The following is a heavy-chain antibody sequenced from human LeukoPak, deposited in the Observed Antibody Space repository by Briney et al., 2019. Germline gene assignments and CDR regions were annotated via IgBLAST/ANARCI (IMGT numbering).Heavy chain of an antibody. V-gene: IGHV4-34*01. Sequence: SETLSLTCAVYGGSFSGYYWSRIRQPPGKGLEWIGEINHSGSTNYNPSLKSRVTISVDTSKNQFSLKLSSVTAADTAVYYCARSKVYGGNSYYYYYGMDVWGQGTTVTVSS. J-gene: IGHJ6*02. CDR2: INHSGST. CDR3: ARSKVYGGNSYYYYYGMDV. CDR1: GGSFSGYY. D-gene: IGHD4-23*01.